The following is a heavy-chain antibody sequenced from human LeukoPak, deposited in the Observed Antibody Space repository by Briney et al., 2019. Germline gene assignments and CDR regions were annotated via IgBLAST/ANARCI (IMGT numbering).Heavy chain of an antibody. CDR3: ASNKFGVVTAWYYYMDV. D-gene: IGHD3-3*01. J-gene: IGHJ6*03. CDR1: GYTFTGYY. V-gene: IGHV1-2*02. CDR2: INPNSGGT. Sequence: ASVKVSCKASGYTFTGYYMHWVRQAPGQGLEWMGWINPNSGGTNYAQKFQGRVTMTRDTSISTAYMELSRLRSDDTAVYYCASNKFGVVTAWYYYMDVWGKGTTVTVSS.